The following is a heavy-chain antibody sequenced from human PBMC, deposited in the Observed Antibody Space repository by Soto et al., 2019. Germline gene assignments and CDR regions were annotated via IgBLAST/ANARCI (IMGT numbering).Heavy chain of an antibody. CDR1: VYTFSTRG. J-gene: IGHJ1*01. V-gene: IGHV1-18*01. D-gene: IGHD1-20*01. CDR3: ARDTESNRYND. Sequence: ASMGVSCKTCVYTFSTRGISWVRQATGQGLEWVGWIRPDNGNRKSAQRLQGRVTLMTDTSASTAYMELRSLTSDDTAMYYCARDTESNRYNDWGQGTLVTVSS. CDR2: IRPDNGNR.